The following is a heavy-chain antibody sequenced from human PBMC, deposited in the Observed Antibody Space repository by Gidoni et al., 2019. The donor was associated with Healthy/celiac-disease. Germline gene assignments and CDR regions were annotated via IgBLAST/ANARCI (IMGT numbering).Heavy chain of an antibody. CDR2: IYYSGST. CDR1: GGSISSYY. D-gene: IGHD3-22*01. V-gene: IGHV4-59*01. CDR3: ARSDSSGDDAFDI. J-gene: IGHJ3*02. Sequence: QVQLQESGPGLVKPSETLSLTCTVSGGSISSYYWSWIRQPPGKGLEWIGYIYYSGSTNYNPSLKSRVTISVDTSKNQFSLKLSSVTAADTAVYYCARSDSSGDDAFDIWGQGTMVTVSS.